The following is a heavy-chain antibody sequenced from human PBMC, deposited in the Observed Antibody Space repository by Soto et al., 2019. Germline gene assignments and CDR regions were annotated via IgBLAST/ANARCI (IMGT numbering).Heavy chain of an antibody. Sequence: EVQLVESGGGLVQPGGSLRLSCAASGFTFSSYWMHWVRQAPGKGLVWVSRINSDGSSTSYADCVKGRFTISRDNAKNTLYLQMSSLRAEDTAVYYCVRTSLVVAAATREDYWGQGTLVTVSS. CDR2: INSDGSST. J-gene: IGHJ4*02. V-gene: IGHV3-74*01. CDR3: VRTSLVVAAATREDY. D-gene: IGHD2-15*01. CDR1: GFTFSSYW.